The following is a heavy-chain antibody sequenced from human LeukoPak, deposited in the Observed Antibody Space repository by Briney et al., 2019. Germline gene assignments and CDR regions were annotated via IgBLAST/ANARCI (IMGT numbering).Heavy chain of an antibody. CDR1: GYTLTELS. Sequence: ASVKVSCKVSGYTLTELSMHWVRQAPGKGLEWMGGFDPEDGETIYAQKFQGRVTMTEDTSTDTAYMELSSLRSEDTAVYYCATDFSGSYFFYYWGQGTLVTVSS. V-gene: IGHV1-24*01. CDR2: FDPEDGET. J-gene: IGHJ4*02. D-gene: IGHD1-26*01. CDR3: ATDFSGSYFFYY.